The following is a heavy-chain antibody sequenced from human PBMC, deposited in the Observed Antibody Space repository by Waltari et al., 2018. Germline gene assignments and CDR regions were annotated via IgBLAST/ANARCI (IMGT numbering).Heavy chain of an antibody. CDR2: IYSGGDT. CDR1: GFTVSNTY. V-gene: IGHV3-53*01. CDR3: ATWTGGSLGAFDN. J-gene: IGHJ3*02. D-gene: IGHD7-27*01. Sequence: EVQLVASGGGLIQPGGSLRLSCEVSGFTVSNTYIAWVRQAPGKGLEWVSVIYSGGDTYDADAVRGRFTISRDNSKNTLYLQMNSLRVEDTALYYCATWTGGSLGAFDNWGQGTMVTVSS.